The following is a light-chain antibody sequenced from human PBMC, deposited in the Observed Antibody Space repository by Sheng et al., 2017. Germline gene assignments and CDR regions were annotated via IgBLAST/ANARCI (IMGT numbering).Light chain of an antibody. CDR1: QGIGNS. Sequence: DFQMTQSPSSVSASVGDRVTITCRASQGIGNSLAWYQQKPGKAPKLLIYAASNLQSGVPSRFSGSGSGTDFTLTISSLQPEDFATYYCQQANSFPPYSFGQGTKLDIK. CDR3: QQANSFPPYS. J-gene: IGKJ2*03. CDR2: AAS. V-gene: IGKV1-12*01.